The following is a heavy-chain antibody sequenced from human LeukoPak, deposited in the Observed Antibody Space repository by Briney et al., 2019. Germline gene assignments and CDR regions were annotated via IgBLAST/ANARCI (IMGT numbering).Heavy chain of an antibody. Sequence: ASVKVSCQASGYTFTSYGISGVRQAPGQGLEWMGWISAYNGNTNYAQKLQGRVTMTTNTSTSTAYMELRSLRSDDTAVYYCARAEAEITMIVVRHYYYMDVWGKGTTVTASS. CDR3: ARAEAEITMIVVRHYYYMDV. CDR2: ISAYNGNT. D-gene: IGHD3-22*01. J-gene: IGHJ6*03. CDR1: GYTFTSYG. V-gene: IGHV1-18*01.